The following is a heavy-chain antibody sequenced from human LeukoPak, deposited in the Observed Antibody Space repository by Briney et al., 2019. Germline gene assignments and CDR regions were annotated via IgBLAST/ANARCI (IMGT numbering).Heavy chain of an antibody. Sequence: SQTLSLTCAISGDSVSSNSAAWTWIRQSPSRGLEWLGRTYYRSKWYNDYAVSVKSRITINPDTSKNQFSLQLNSVTPEDTALYYCARLRGCSYGTYYYYGMDVWGQGTTVTVSS. D-gene: IGHD5-18*01. J-gene: IGHJ6*02. V-gene: IGHV6-1*01. CDR2: TYYRSKWYN. CDR1: GDSVSSNSAA. CDR3: ARLRGCSYGTYYYYGMDV.